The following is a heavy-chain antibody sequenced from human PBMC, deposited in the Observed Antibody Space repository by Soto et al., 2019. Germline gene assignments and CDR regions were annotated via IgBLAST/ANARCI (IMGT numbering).Heavy chain of an antibody. CDR3: ARMVRVSNMDWYHYMDV. CDR2: ISANNGDT. D-gene: IGHD3-10*01. Sequence: QVQLVQSGAEVKKPGASVQVSCKASGYTFTNHGISWVRQAPGQGLEWLGWISANNGDTNYAQKFQGRVTVTTDTSTSTVYMELTSLTSEDTAGYCWARMVRVSNMDWYHYMDVGGKGNRVSVSS. CDR1: GYTFTNHG. J-gene: IGHJ6*03. V-gene: IGHV1-18*01.